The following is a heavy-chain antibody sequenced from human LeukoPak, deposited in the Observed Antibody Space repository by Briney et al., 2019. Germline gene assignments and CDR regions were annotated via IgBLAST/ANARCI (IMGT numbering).Heavy chain of an antibody. CDR3: AKDIQGSY. CDR2: VSSSGANT. D-gene: IGHD2-21*01. V-gene: IGHV3-23*01. CDR1: GFSFNSAA. Sequence: GGSLRLSCAASGFSFNSAAMTWVRQAPGKGLEWVSLVSSSGANTYYADSVKGRFTISRDNSKNTLYLQMYSLRAEDTAIYYCAKDIQGSYWGQGTLVTVSS. J-gene: IGHJ4*02.